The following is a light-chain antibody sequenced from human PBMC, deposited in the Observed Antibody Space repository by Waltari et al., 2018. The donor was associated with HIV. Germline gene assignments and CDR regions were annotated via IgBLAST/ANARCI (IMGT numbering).Light chain of an antibody. J-gene: IGLJ2*01. CDR1: NTDDGGHKF. CDR2: EVN. CDR3: ASYAGSNDNVV. Sequence: QSALTQPPSAPGSPGQSVTLSCTGTNTDDGGHKFFSWYQQHPGKAPKIMIYEVNKRPSGVPDRFFGSKSGDKASLTVSALQGEDEAEYYCASYAGSNDNVVFGGGTKLTVL. V-gene: IGLV2-8*01.